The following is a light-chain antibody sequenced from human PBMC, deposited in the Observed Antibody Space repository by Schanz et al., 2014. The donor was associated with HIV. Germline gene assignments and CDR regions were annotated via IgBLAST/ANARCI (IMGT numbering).Light chain of an antibody. CDR2: DVS. CDR1: SSDVGGYNY. Sequence: QSALTQPASVSGSPGQSITISCTGTSSDVGGYNYVSWYQHHPGKAPKLMIYDVSNRPSGVSNRFSASKSGNTASLTISGLQAEDEADYYCCSFTSSNTLLFGGGTQLTVL. J-gene: IGLJ2*01. CDR3: CSFTSSNTLL. V-gene: IGLV2-14*03.